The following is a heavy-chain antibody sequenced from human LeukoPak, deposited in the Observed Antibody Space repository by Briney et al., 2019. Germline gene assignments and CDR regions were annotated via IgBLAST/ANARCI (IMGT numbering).Heavy chain of an antibody. CDR3: ARESLAADFHY. J-gene: IGHJ4*02. CDR1: GYTFTGYY. Sequence: ASVKVSCKASGYTFTGYYIHWVRQAPGQGLEWMGWTSPNSGDTNYAQKFQGWVTMTRDTSITTVYMELSRLRSDDTAVYYCARESLAADFHYWGQGTLVTVPS. V-gene: IGHV1-2*04. CDR2: TSPNSGDT. D-gene: IGHD6-13*01.